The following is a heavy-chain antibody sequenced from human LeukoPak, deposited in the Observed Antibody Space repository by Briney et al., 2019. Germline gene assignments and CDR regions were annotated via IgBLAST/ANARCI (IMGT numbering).Heavy chain of an antibody. D-gene: IGHD3-22*01. CDR1: GYTFTSYY. V-gene: IGHV1-46*01. CDR3: ARVGAYDSSGSKYYFDY. Sequence: ASVKVSCKASGYTFTSYYMHWVRQAPGQGLEWMGIINPGGGSTSYAQKFQGRVTMTRDTSTSTVYMELSSLRSEDTAVYYCARVGAYDSSGSKYYFDYWGQGTLVTVSS. CDR2: INPGGGST. J-gene: IGHJ4*02.